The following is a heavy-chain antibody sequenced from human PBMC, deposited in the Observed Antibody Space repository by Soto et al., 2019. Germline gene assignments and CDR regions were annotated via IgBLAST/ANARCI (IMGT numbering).Heavy chain of an antibody. D-gene: IGHD6-13*01. CDR2: IGTAGDT. J-gene: IGHJ6*02. V-gene: IGHV3-13*01. Sequence: GGSLRLSCAASGFTFSSYDMHWVCQATGKGLEWVSAIGTAGDTYYPGSVKGRFTISRENAKNSLYLQMNSLRAEDTAVYYCARVSRVAAGTYYYYYYGMDVWGQGTTVTVSS. CDR3: ARVSRVAAGTYYYYYYGMDV. CDR1: GFTFSSYD.